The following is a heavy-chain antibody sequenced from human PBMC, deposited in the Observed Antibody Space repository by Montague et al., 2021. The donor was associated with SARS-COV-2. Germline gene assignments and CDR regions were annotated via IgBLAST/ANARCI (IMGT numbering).Heavy chain of an antibody. CDR2: IYHSGST. CDR3: ARERRYCSGGSCYSGWFDP. V-gene: IGHV4-38-2*02. D-gene: IGHD2-15*01. J-gene: IGHJ5*02. CDR1: GYSISSGYY. Sequence: SETLSLTCTVSGYSISSGYYWGWIRQPPGKGLEWIGSIYHSGSTYYNPSLKSRVTISVDTSKNQFSLELSPVTAADTAVYYCARERRYCSGGSCYSGWFDPWGQGTLVTVSS.